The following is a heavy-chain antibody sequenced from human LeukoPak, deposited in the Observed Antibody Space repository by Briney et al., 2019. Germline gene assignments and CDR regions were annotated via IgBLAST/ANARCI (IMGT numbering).Heavy chain of an antibody. V-gene: IGHV3-23*01. CDR2: ISGSGGST. Sequence: GGSLRHTCAASGFTFSSYAMSWVRQATGKGLEWVSAISGSGGSTYYADSVKGRFTISRDNSKNTLYVQMNSLRAEDTAIYYCAKGGCTNGVCRYYFDFWGQGTLVTVSS. CDR1: GFTFSSYA. D-gene: IGHD2-8*01. J-gene: IGHJ4*02. CDR3: AKGGCTNGVCRYYFDF.